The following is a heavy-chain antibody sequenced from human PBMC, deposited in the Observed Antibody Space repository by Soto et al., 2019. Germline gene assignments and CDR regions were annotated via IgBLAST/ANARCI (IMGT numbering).Heavy chain of an antibody. CDR2: INPSGGST. J-gene: IGHJ4*02. D-gene: IGHD6-19*01. Sequence: ASVKVSCKASGYTFTSYYMHWVRQAPGQGLEWMGIINPSGGSTSYAQKFQGRVTMTRDTSMNTVYMDLTRLTSDDTAMYYCARGHGSDPSFDYWGQGTLVTVSS. CDR3: ARGHGSDPSFDY. CDR1: GYTFTSYY. V-gene: IGHV1-46*01.